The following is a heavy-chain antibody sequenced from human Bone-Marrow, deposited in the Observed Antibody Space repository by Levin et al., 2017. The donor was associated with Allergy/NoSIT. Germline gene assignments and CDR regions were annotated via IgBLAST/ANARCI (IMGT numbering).Heavy chain of an antibody. J-gene: IGHJ4*02. CDR1: GASISGSGVY. D-gene: IGHD3-3*01. V-gene: IGHV4-39*02. CDR2: TYYSGST. CDR3: ARGFSMQFAY. Sequence: PSETLSLTCVVSGASISGSGVYWGWIRQPPGKGLEWIGSTYYSGSTYYSSSLKSRFTISVATSKNHFSLRLNSVTAAGTAVYFCARGFSMQFAYWGQGALVTVSS.